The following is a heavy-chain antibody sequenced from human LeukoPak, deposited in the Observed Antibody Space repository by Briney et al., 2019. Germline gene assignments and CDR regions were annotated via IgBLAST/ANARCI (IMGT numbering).Heavy chain of an antibody. Sequence: PGGSLRLSCAASRSTFSSYAMTWVRQAPGKGLEWVSSISSSSSYIYYADSVKGRFTISRDNAKNSLYLQMNSLRAEDTAVYYCARTYSSGPRDYWGQGTLVTVSS. CDR3: ARTYSSGPRDY. CDR2: ISSSSSYI. D-gene: IGHD6-25*01. CDR1: RSTFSSYA. J-gene: IGHJ4*02. V-gene: IGHV3-21*01.